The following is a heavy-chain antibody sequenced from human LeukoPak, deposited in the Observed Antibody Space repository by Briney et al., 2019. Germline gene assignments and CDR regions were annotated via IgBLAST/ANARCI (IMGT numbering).Heavy chain of an antibody. V-gene: IGHV4-31*03. Sequence: SQTLSLTCTVSGGSISSGGYYWSWIRQHPGKGLEWIGYIYYSGSTYYNPSLKSRVTISVDTSKNQFSLKLSSVTAADTAVYYCARSRREATVVSLDYWDQGTLVTVSS. CDR2: IYYSGST. J-gene: IGHJ4*02. D-gene: IGHD4-23*01. CDR3: ARSRREATVVSLDY. CDR1: GGSISSGGYY.